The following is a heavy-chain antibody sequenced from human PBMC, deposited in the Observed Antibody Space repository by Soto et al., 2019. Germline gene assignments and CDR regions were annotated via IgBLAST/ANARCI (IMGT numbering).Heavy chain of an antibody. CDR1: GYTFTSYG. CDR3: ARDRPGGGLLTPEFWFVGYFDY. D-gene: IGHD2-15*01. J-gene: IGHJ4*02. CDR2: ISAYNGNT. Sequence: ASVKVSCKASGYTFTSYGISWVRQAPGQGLEWMGWISAYNGNTNYAQKLQGRVTMTTDTSTSTAYMELRSLRSDDTAVYYCARDRPGGGLLTPEFWFVGYFDYWGQGTPVTVSS. V-gene: IGHV1-18*01.